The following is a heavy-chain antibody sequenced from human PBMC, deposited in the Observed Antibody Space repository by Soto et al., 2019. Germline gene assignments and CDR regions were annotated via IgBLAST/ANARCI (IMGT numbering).Heavy chain of an antibody. CDR2: IYYSGST. CDR1: GGIISSNRYY. V-gene: IGHV4-39*01. CDR3: ARNLHSSSWYGSPWIVRNNWFDP. J-gene: IGHJ5*02. Sequence: PSETLSLTCTVSGGIISSNRYYWGRIRQPPGKGLEWIGSIYYSGSTYSNPSLKSRVTISVDTSKNQFSLKLSSVTAADTAVYYCARNLHSSSWYGSPWIVRNNWFDPWGEG. D-gene: IGHD6-13*01.